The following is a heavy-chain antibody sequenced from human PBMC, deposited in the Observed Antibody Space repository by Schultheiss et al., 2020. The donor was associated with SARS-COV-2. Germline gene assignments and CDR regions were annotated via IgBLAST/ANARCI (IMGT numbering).Heavy chain of an antibody. V-gene: IGHV3-11*04. CDR2: ISSSGSTI. J-gene: IGHJ3*02. CDR1: GFTFSDYY. D-gene: IGHD4-23*01. CDR3: ARDKGPVRWSNAFDI. Sequence: GESLKISCAASGFTFSDYYMSWIRQAPGKGLEWVSYISSSGSTIYYADSVKGRFTISRDNAKNSLYLQMNSLRAEDTAVYYCARDKGPVRWSNAFDIWGQGTMVTVSS.